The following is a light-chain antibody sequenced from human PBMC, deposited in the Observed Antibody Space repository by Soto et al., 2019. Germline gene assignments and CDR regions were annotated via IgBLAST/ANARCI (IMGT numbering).Light chain of an antibody. CDR2: DVS. V-gene: IGLV2-14*01. CDR3: SSYTSSSIREVV. Sequence: QSALTQPASVSGSPGQSITISCTGTSSDVGGYNYVSWYQQHPGKAHKLMIYDVSNRPPGVSNRFSGSKSGNTASLTISGLQAEDEADYYCSSYTSSSIREVVFGGGTKLTVL. J-gene: IGLJ2*01. CDR1: SSDVGGYNY.